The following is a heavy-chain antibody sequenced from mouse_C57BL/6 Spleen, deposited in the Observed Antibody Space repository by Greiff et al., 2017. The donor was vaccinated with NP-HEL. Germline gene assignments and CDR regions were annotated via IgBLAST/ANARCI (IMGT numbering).Heavy chain of an antibody. CDR2: INPSNGGT. V-gene: IGHV1-53*01. CDR1: GYTFTSYW. Sequence: QVHVKQPGTELVKPGASVKLSCKASGYTFTSYWMHWVKQRPGQGLEWIGNINPSNGGTNYNEKFKSKATLTVDKSSSTAYMQLSSLTSEDSAVYYCARSWQRRAMDCWGQGTSVTVSS. CDR3: ARSWQRRAMDC. J-gene: IGHJ4*01. D-gene: IGHD6-1*01.